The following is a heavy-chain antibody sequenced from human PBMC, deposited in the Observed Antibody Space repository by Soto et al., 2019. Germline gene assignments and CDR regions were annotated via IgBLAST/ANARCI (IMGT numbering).Heavy chain of an antibody. CDR3: AKGGPVAVAGNYFQH. CDR1: GDTVSSYA. V-gene: IGHV3-23*01. CDR2: ISGNGGIT. Sequence: GGSLRLSCAASGDTVSSYAMNWVRQDPGKGLGWVSVISGNGGITYYADSVKGRFTISRDNSKNTLYLQMNSLRAEDTAVYYCAKGGPVAVAGNYFQHWGQGTLVTVSS. D-gene: IGHD6-19*01. J-gene: IGHJ1*01.